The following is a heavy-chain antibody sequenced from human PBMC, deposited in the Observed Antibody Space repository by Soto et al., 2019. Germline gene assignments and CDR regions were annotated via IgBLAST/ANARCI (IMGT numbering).Heavy chain of an antibody. CDR3: AKDQWSYYGSGSYDY. D-gene: IGHD3-10*01. V-gene: IGHV3-30*18. J-gene: IGHJ4*02. CDR2: ISYDGSNK. CDR1: GFTFSSYG. Sequence: GGSLRLSCAASGFTFSSYGMHWVRQAPGKGLEWVAVISYDGSNKYYADSVKGRFTISRDNSKNTLYLQMNSLRAEDRAVYYCAKDQWSYYGSGSYDYWGQGTLVTVSS.